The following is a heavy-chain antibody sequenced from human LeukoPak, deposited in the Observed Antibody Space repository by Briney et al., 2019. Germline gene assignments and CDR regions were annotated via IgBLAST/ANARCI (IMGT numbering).Heavy chain of an antibody. V-gene: IGHV1-24*01. J-gene: IGHJ4*02. CDR3: AKEGFDS. CDR1: GYTLTELS. Sequence: ASVKVSCKVSGYTLTELSMHWVRQAPGKGLEWMGGFDPEDGVTIYAQKFQGRVTITADESTSTAYMELSSLRAEDTAVYYCAKEGFDSWGQGTLVTVSS. CDR2: FDPEDGVT.